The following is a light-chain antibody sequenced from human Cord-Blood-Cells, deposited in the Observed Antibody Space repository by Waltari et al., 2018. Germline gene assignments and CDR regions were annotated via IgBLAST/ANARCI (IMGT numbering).Light chain of an antibody. CDR3: QQYNSYPYT. V-gene: IGKV1-5*03. CDR1: QSISSW. Sequence: DIQMTQSPSTLSASVGDRVTITCRARQSISSWLAWYQQKPGKAPKLLIYKASSLESGVPSRFSGSGSGTECTLTISSLQPDDFATYYCQQYNSYPYTFGQGTKLEIK. J-gene: IGKJ2*01. CDR2: KAS.